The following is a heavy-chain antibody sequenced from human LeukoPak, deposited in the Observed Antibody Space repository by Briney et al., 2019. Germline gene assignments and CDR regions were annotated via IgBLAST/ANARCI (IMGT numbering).Heavy chain of an antibody. CDR3: VRDGYSEGAFDI. J-gene: IGHJ3*02. CDR1: GYTFTGHY. V-gene: IGHV1-2*02. CDR2: IYPKTGGT. Sequence: ASVKVSCKASGYTFTGHYMHWVRQAPGQGLEWMGWIYPKTGGTIYAQKFQTRVTMPRDTSITTAFMELNILKSDDTGVYYCVRDGYSEGAFDIWGQGTMVTVSS. D-gene: IGHD5-12*01.